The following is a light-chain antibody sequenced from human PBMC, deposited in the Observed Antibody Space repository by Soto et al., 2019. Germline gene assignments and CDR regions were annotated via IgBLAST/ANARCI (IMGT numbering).Light chain of an antibody. CDR2: GAS. CDR3: QHYNSYSEA. J-gene: IGKJ1*01. V-gene: IGKV3-15*01. Sequence: EIVLTQSPATVSVSPGERVTLSCRASQSLDINLAWYQQKPGQAPRLLIYGASTRATDMPGRFRGSGAGAEFTLTISSLQPDDFATYYCQHYNSYSEAFGQGTKVELK. CDR1: QSLDIN.